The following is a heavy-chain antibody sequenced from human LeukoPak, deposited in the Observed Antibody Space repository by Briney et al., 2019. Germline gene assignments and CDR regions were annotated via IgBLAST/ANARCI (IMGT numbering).Heavy chain of an antibody. Sequence: GGSLRLSCAASGFTFSDYYMSWVRQAPGGGLEWVSYIISSGSTIYYADSVKGGFTISRDNSKNTKYMEMNSLRDEDTAVYNCAKDLRAVAGRGPVNYWGQGSLVTVSS. J-gene: IGHJ4*02. CDR1: GFTFSDYY. CDR3: AKDLRAVAGRGPVNY. D-gene: IGHD6-19*01. CDR2: IISSGSTI. V-gene: IGHV3-11*01.